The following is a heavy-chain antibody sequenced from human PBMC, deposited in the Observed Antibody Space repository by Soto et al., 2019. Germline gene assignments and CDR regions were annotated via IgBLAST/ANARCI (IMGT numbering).Heavy chain of an antibody. Sequence: PGGSLRLSCAASGFTFSSYAMSWVRQAPGKGLEWVAVISYDGSNKYYADSVKGRFTISRDNSKNTLYLQMNSLRAEDTAVYYCARDDGTSEWYYYGMDVWGQGTTVTVSS. CDR2: ISYDGSNK. V-gene: IGHV3-30-3*01. CDR1: GFTFSSYA. D-gene: IGHD3-3*01. J-gene: IGHJ6*02. CDR3: ARDDGTSEWYYYGMDV.